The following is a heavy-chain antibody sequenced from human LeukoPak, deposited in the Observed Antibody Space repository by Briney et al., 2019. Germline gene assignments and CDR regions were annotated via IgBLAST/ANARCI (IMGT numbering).Heavy chain of an antibody. CDR2: INHSGST. V-gene: IGHV4-34*01. J-gene: IGHJ4*02. D-gene: IGHD5-18*01. Sequence: PSETLSLTCAVYGGSFSGYYWSWIRQPPGKGLEWIGEINHSGSTNYNPSLKSRVTISVDTSKNQFSLKLSSVTAADTAVYYCARGNSYGVDYWGQGTTVTVSS. CDR1: GGSFSGYY. CDR3: ARGNSYGVDY.